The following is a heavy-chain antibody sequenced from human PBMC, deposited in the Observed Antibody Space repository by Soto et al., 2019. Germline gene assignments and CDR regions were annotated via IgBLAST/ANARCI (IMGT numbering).Heavy chain of an antibody. CDR3: ARDFTDSSGPTLGMGV. CDR2: IYYSGST. J-gene: IGHJ6*02. V-gene: IGHV4-61*01. D-gene: IGHD6-19*01. CDR1: GGSVSSGSYY. Sequence: SETLSLTCTVSGGSVSSGSYYWSWIRQPPGKGLEWIGYIYYSGSTNYNPSLKSRVTISVDTSKNQFSLKLSSVTAADTAVYYCARDFTDSSGPTLGMGVWGQGTTVTVSS.